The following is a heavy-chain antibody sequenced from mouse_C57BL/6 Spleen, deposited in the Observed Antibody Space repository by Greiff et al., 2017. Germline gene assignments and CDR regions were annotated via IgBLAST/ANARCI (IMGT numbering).Heavy chain of an antibody. CDR3: ARGDGNSAWFAY. D-gene: IGHD2-1*01. Sequence: QVQLQQSGAELARPGASVKLSCKASGYTFTSYGISWVKQRTGQGLEWIGEIYPRSGNTYYNEKFKGKATLTADKSSSTAYMELRSLTSEDSAVYVCARGDGNSAWFAYWGKGTLVTVSA. J-gene: IGHJ3*01. CDR2: IYPRSGNT. CDR1: GYTFTSYG. V-gene: IGHV1-81*01.